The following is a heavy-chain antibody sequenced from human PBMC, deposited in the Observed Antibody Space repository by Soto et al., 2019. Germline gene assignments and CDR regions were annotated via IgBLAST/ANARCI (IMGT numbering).Heavy chain of an antibody. CDR2: ISAYNGNT. V-gene: IGHV1-18*01. Sequence: ASAKVSCKASGYTFTSYGISWVRQAPGQGLEWMGWISAYNGNTNYAQKLQGRVTMTTDTSTSTAYMELRSLRSDDTAVYYCARGYCTNGVCYRGNWFDPWGQGTLVTVSS. D-gene: IGHD2-8*01. CDR1: GYTFTSYG. J-gene: IGHJ5*02. CDR3: ARGYCTNGVCYRGNWFDP.